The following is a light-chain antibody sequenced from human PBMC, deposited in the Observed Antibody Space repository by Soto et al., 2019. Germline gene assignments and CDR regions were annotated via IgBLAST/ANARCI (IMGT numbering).Light chain of an antibody. CDR1: QSVSSS. CDR3: QQYGSSPRT. V-gene: IGKV3-20*01. J-gene: IGKJ1*01. Sequence: EIVVTQSPATLSVSPGERVTLSCRASQSVSSSLAWYQQRPGQAPRLLIYGASSRARGIPDRFTGSGSGTDFILTISRLEPEDFAVYYCQQYGSSPRTFGQGTRVEIK. CDR2: GAS.